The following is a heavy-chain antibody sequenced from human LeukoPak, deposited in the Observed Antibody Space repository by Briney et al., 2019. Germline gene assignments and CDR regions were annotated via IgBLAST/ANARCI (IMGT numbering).Heavy chain of an antibody. CDR3: ALPFRGYTYGASGGGADY. D-gene: IGHD5-18*01. V-gene: IGHV1-46*01. J-gene: IGHJ4*02. CDR2: ITPGGGST. CDR1: GYTFTSYY. Sequence: ASVKVSCKASGYTFTSYYIHWVRQAPGQGLEWMGVITPGGGSTTYAQKFQGRVTVTRDTSTSTVYMELGSLRFEDTAMYYCALPFRGYTYGASGGGADYWGQGTLVTVSS.